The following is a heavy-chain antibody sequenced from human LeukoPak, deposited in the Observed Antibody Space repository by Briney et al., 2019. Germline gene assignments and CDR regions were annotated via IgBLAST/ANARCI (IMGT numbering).Heavy chain of an antibody. CDR1: GGTFSSYA. CDR3: ARGRPRKGSGWYFGY. CDR2: IIPIFGTA. Sequence: SVKVSCKASGGTFSSYAISWVRQAPGQGLEWIGRIIPIFGTANYAQKFQGRVTITADESTSTAYMELSSLRSEDTAVYYCARGRPRKGSGWYFGYWGQGTLVTVSS. V-gene: IGHV1-69*13. J-gene: IGHJ4*02. D-gene: IGHD6-19*01.